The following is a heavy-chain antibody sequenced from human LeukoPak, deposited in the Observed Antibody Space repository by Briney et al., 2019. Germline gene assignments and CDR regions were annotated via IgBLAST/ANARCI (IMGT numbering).Heavy chain of an antibody. Sequence: SVTLSLTCTVSGGSISSSSYYWGWIRQPPGKGLEWIGSIYYSGSTYYNPSLKSRVTISVDTSKNQFSLKLSSVTAADTAVYYCARLTSGVTDYWGQGTLVTVSS. CDR1: GGSISSSSYY. CDR2: IYYSGST. CDR3: ARLTSGVTDY. D-gene: IGHD3-10*01. V-gene: IGHV4-39*01. J-gene: IGHJ4*02.